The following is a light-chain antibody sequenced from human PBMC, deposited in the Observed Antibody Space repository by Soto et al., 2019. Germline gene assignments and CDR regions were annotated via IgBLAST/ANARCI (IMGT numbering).Light chain of an antibody. CDR1: SSDVGGYNF. CDR2: DVS. V-gene: IGLV2-14*03. J-gene: IGLJ1*01. Sequence: QSALTQPASVSVSPGQSITISCTGTSSDVGGYNFVSWYQHHPGKAPKLIIYDVSHRPSGVSHRFSGSKSGNTASLTISGLQAEDEADYYCTSYTRSITYVFGTGTKLTVL. CDR3: TSYTRSITYV.